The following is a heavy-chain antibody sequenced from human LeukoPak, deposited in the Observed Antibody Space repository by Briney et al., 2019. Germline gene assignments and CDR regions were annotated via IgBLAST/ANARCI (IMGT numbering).Heavy chain of an antibody. CDR3: ARVSMLRGLIMPGYFDY. J-gene: IGHJ4*02. CDR1: GYSFATYW. CDR2: IFPGDSGT. Sequence: GESLKISCKGSGYSFATYWIACVRQMPGRGLEWMGIIFPGDSGTRYSPSFRGQVPISVDKSIITAYLQWSSLKASDTAMYYCARVSMLRGLIMPGYFDYWGQGTLVTVSS. V-gene: IGHV5-51*01. D-gene: IGHD3-10*01.